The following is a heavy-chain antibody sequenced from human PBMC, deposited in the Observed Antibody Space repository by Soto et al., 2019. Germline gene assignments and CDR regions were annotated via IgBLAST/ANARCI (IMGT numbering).Heavy chain of an antibody. D-gene: IGHD6-13*01. CDR2: ISAYNGNT. CDR1: GYTFTSYG. Sequence: QVQLVQSGAEVKKPGASVKVSCKASGYTFTSYGISWVRQAPAHGLEWMGWISAYNGNTNYAQKLQGRVTMTTDTCTSTAYMELSSLRSDDTAVYYCARDPPYSSSWYAGFDPWGQGTLVTVSS. CDR3: ARDPPYSSSWYAGFDP. V-gene: IGHV1-18*01. J-gene: IGHJ5*02.